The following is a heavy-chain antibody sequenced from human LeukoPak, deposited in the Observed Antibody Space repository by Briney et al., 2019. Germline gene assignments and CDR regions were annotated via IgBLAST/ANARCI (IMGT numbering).Heavy chain of an antibody. Sequence: GSLRLSCAPSGFTFRVSAVSWGRHAPEEGRGWISLIRFSGDNTYYNDSVKGRFTISRDNSKDTLYLQMNSLRAEDTAIYYCARDIELSTWGLGTMVTVSS. J-gene: IGHJ3*01. D-gene: IGHD3-16*02. V-gene: IGHV3-23*01. CDR2: IRFSGDNT. CDR1: GFTFRVSA. CDR3: ARDIELST.